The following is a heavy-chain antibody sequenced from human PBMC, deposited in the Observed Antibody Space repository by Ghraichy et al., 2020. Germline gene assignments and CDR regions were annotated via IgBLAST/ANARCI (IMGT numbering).Heavy chain of an antibody. J-gene: IGHJ5*02. Sequence: ASVKVSCKASGYTFTSYGFSWVRQAPGQGLEWMGWISAYNGNTNYAQKFQGRVSMTTDTSTSTAYMELRSLRSDDTAVYYCARSGSYYGSGDWFDPWGQGTLVTVSS. CDR2: ISAYNGNT. V-gene: IGHV1-18*01. D-gene: IGHD3-10*01. CDR3: ARSGSYYGSGDWFDP. CDR1: GYTFTSYG.